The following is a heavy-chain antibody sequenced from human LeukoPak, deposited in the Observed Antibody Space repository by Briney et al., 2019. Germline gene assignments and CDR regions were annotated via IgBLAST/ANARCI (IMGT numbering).Heavy chain of an antibody. CDR2: IKQDGSEK. CDR1: GYTFRSYG. J-gene: IGHJ4*02. CDR3: ARAGGYYYDSSGYYYAEEYYFDY. D-gene: IGHD3-22*01. Sequence: GASVKVSCKASGYTFRSYGFSWVRQAPGKGLEWVANIKQDGSEKYYVDSVKGRFTISRDNAKNSLFLQMNSLRAEDTAVYYCARAGGYYYDSSGYYYAEEYYFDYWGQGTLVTVSS. V-gene: IGHV3-7*05.